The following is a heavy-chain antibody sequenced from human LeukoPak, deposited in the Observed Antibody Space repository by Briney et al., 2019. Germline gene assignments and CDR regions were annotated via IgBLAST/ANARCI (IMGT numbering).Heavy chain of an antibody. CDR1: GFTFSSYA. Sequence: GGSLRLSCAASGFTFSSYAMHWVRQAPGKGLEYVSAISSNGGSTYYANSVKGRFTISRDNSKNTLYLQMNSLRAEDTAVYYCAKEPGYSGYDSHFDYWGQGTLVTVSS. V-gene: IGHV3-64*01. CDR3: AKEPGYSGYDSHFDY. J-gene: IGHJ4*02. D-gene: IGHD5-12*01. CDR2: ISSNGGST.